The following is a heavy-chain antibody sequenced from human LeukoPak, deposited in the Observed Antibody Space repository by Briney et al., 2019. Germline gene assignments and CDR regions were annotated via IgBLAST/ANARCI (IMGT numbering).Heavy chain of an antibody. CDR3: ARHPLYYYDSSGYGYYYYYGMDV. V-gene: IGHV4-59*05. D-gene: IGHD3-22*01. CDR1: GGSISSYY. CDR2: IYYSGST. Sequence: PSETLSLTCTVSGGSISSYYWSWIRQPPGKGLEWIGSIYYSGSTYYNPSLKSRVTISVDTSKNQFSLELSSVTAADTAVYYCARHPLYYYDSSGYGYYYYYGMDVWGQGTTVTVS. J-gene: IGHJ6*02.